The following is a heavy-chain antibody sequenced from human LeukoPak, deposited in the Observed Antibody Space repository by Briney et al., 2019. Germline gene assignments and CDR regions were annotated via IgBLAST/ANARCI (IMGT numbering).Heavy chain of an antibody. Sequence: GGSLRLSCAASGFIFDDYGMHWVRQAPGKGLEWVSSISSSSSYIYYADSVKGRFTISRDNAKNSLYLLMNSLRAEDTALYYCARDGRGRDYCSSGSCYWYFDLWGRGTLVTVSS. V-gene: IGHV3-21*01. D-gene: IGHD2-15*01. CDR1: GFIFDDYG. CDR2: ISSSSSYI. CDR3: ARDGRGRDYCSSGSCYWYFDL. J-gene: IGHJ2*01.